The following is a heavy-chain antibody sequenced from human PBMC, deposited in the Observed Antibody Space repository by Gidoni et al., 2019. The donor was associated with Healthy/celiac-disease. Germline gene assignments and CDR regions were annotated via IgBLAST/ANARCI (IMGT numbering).Heavy chain of an antibody. V-gene: IGHV3-30*03. J-gene: IGHJ4*02. D-gene: IGHD3-3*01. CDR3: ALGSGYDY. CDR2: ISYDGSNK. CDR1: GFTFSSYG. Sequence: QVQLVASGGGVVQPGRSLRLSCAASGFTFSSYGMHWVRQAPGKGLEWVAVISYDGSNKYYADSVKGRFTISRDNSKNTLYLQMNSLRAEDTAVYYCALGSGYDYWGQGTLVTVSS.